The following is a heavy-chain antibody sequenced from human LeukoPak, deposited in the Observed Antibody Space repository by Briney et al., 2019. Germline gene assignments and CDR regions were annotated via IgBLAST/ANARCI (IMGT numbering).Heavy chain of an antibody. J-gene: IGHJ4*02. CDR2: IYNSGNT. D-gene: IGHD2-21*01. CDR3: ARLFDY. Sequence: SETLSLTCTVSGGSISSSNYYWGWIRQPPGKGLEWIGTIYNSGNTYYNPSLKRRVTISVDTSKNQVSLKLTSVTAADTAVYYCARLFDYWGQGTLVTVSS. CDR1: GGSISSSNYY. V-gene: IGHV4-39*01.